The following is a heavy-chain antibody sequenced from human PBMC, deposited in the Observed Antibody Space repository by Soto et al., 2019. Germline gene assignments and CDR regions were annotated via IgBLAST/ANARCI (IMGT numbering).Heavy chain of an antibody. J-gene: IGHJ4*02. CDR2: TYYRSKWYN. CDR3: ATWRYDY. CDR1: GDSVYSNSAA. V-gene: IGHV6-1*01. Sequence: SQTLSLTCAISGDSVYSNSAAWNWIRHSPSRGLEWLGRTYYRSKWYNDYAVSLRGRITINPDTTKNQFSLQLNSATPEDTAVYYCATWRYDYWGQGTLVTVSS.